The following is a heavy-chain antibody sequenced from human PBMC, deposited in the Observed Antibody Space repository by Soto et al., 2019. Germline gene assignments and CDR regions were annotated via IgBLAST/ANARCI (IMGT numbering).Heavy chain of an antibody. CDR2: VIPVPGTP. D-gene: IGHD1-26*01. J-gene: IGHJ2*01. CDR1: GGTFSNYA. Sequence: QVQLVQSGAEVKKPGSSVKVSCKASGGTFSNYAICWVRQAPGQGLEWMGGVIPVPGTPKYAQKFQDRVLITADKSTSTAYMELTSLTSEDTAVYFCARDRGSGSYYSVSDYWYFDLWGRGTLVTVSS. V-gene: IGHV1-69*06. CDR3: ARDRGSGSYYSVSDYWYFDL.